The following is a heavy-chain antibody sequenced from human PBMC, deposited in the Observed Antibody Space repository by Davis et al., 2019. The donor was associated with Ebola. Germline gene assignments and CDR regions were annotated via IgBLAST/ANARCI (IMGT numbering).Heavy chain of an antibody. CDR3: VRAPTYGRGPDY. D-gene: IGHD1-26*01. CDR2: ILYDGSTK. J-gene: IGHJ4*02. CDR1: GFAFSNYA. Sequence: GGSLRLSCTASGFAFSNYAMHWVRLAPGTGLEWVAGILYDGSTKYYTGSVKGRFAISRVNSQNTLFLQMNSLTADDTALYYCVRAPTYGRGPDYWGQGTLVTVSS. V-gene: IGHV3-30*09.